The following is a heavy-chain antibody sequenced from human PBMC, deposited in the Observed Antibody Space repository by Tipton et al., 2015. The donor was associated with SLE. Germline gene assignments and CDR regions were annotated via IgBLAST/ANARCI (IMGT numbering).Heavy chain of an antibody. D-gene: IGHD2-21*02. CDR2: IYYSGST. CDR1: GGSISSSSYY. Sequence: TLSLTCTVSGGSISSSSYYWGWIRQPPGKGLEWIGSIYYSGSTYYNPSLKSRVTISVDTSKNQFSLKLSSVTAADTAVYYCARDPYCGGDCLLFDYWGQGPLVPVSS. J-gene: IGHJ4*02. CDR3: ARDPYCGGDCLLFDY. V-gene: IGHV4-39*07.